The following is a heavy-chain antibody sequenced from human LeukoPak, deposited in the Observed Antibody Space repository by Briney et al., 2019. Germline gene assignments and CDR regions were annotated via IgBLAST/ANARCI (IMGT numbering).Heavy chain of an antibody. D-gene: IGHD3-10*01. CDR3: ASYYFGSRSFYNDY. J-gene: IGHJ4*02. Sequence: SVKVSCKASGGTFSSYAISWVRQAPGQGLEWMGRIIPILGIANYAQKFQGRVTITADKSTSTAYMELSSLRSEDTAVYYCASYYFGSRSFYNDYWGQGTLVTVSS. CDR1: GGTFSSYA. V-gene: IGHV1-69*04. CDR2: IIPILGIA.